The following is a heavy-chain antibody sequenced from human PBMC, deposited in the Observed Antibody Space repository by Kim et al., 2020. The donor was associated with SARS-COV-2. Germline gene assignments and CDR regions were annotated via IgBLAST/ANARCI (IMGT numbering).Heavy chain of an antibody. CDR2: TSYDGSEK. CDR1: GFTLSTSA. V-gene: IGHV3-30*04. J-gene: IGHJ6*02. CDR3: AKDRGRGVGARYYGMDV. D-gene: IGHD1-26*01. Sequence: GGSLRLSCAASGFTLSTSAIHWVRQAPGKGLEWVAVTSYDGSEKYYGDSVTGRFTISRDNSKNTLYVEMNSLRIEDTAVYYCAKDRGRGVGARYYGMDVWGQGTTVTVSS.